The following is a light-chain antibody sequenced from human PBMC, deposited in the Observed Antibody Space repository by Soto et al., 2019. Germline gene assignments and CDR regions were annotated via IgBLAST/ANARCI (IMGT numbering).Light chain of an antibody. CDR3: QHYNSSPWT. V-gene: IGKV1-5*03. CDR2: KAS. J-gene: IGKJ1*01. Sequence: DIQMTQSPSTLSGSVGDRVTIPCRASQTISSWLAWYQQKPGKAPKLLIYKASTLKSGVPSRFSGSGSGTEFTLTISSLQPDDFATYYCQHYNSSPWTFGQGTKV. CDR1: QTISSW.